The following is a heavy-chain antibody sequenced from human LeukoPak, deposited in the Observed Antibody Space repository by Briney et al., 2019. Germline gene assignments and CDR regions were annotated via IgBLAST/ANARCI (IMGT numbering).Heavy chain of an antibody. CDR3: AREDPSGYFDY. J-gene: IGHJ4*02. CDR1: GGTFSSYA. CDR2: IIPIFGTA. V-gene: IGHV1-69*13. Sequence: ASVTVSCKASGGTFSSYAISWVRQAPGQGLEWMGGIIPIFGTANYAQKFQGRVTNTADESTSTAYMELSSLRSEDTAVYYCAREDPSGYFDYWGQGTLVTVSS.